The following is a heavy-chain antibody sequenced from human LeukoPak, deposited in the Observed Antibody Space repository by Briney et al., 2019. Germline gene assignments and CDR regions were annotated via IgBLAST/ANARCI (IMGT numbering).Heavy chain of an antibody. CDR1: GFTFSSYG. CDR3: AGDYHYYYYGMDV. V-gene: IGHV3-30*03. CDR2: ISYDGSNE. J-gene: IGHJ6*02. Sequence: GGSLRLSCAASGFTFSSYGMHWVRQAPGKGLEWVAVISYDGSNEYYADSVKGRFTISRDNSKNTLYLQMNSLRAEDTAVYYCAGDYHYYYYGMDVWGQGTTVTVSS.